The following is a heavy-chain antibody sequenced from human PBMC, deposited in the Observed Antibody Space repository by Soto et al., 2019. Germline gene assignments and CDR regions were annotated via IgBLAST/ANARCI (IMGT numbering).Heavy chain of an antibody. D-gene: IGHD5-12*01. CDR2: ISGSGGST. J-gene: IGHJ5*02. V-gene: IGHV3-23*01. Sequence: EVQLLESGGGLVRPGGTLRLSCAASGFTFNIYAMNWVRQAPGKGLEWVSGISGSGGSTYHADSVKGRFIISRDNSENTLYLQMNRQGVEDTAVYYCAAGQHNGYDVKGWFDPWGEGTLVTVST. CDR3: AAGQHNGYDVKGWFDP. CDR1: GFTFNIYA.